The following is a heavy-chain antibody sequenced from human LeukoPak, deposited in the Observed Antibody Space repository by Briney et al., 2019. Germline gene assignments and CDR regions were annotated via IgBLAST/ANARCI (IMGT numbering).Heavy chain of an antibody. CDR3: ARDKMATIISCDY. CDR2: ISSSSSYI. D-gene: IGHD5-24*01. J-gene: IGHJ4*02. CDR1: GFTFSSYS. V-gene: IGHV3-21*01. Sequence: GGSLRLSCAASGFTFSSYSMNWVRQAPGKGLEWVSSISSSSSYIYYADSVKGRFTISRDNAKNSLYLQMNSLRAEGTAVYYCARDKMATIISCDYWGQGTLVTVSS.